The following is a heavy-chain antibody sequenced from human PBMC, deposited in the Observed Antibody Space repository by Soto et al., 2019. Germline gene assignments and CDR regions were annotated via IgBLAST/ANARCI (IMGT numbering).Heavy chain of an antibody. V-gene: IGHV4-59*01. D-gene: IGHD2-15*01. CDR2: IYYSGST. Sequence: SETLSLTCTVSGGSISSYYWSWIRQPPGKGLEWIGYIYYSGSTNYNPSLKSRVTISVDTSKNQFSLNLISVTVADTAVYYCARDSWAHYYGMDVWGQGTTVTVSS. J-gene: IGHJ6*02. CDR3: ARDSWAHYYGMDV. CDR1: GGSISSYY.